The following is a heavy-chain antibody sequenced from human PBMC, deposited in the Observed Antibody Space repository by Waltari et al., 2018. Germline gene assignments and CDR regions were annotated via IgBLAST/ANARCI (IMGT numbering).Heavy chain of an antibody. J-gene: IGHJ3*02. CDR1: GGSISSSSYY. CDR3: ARRNRDDAFDI. D-gene: IGHD1-1*01. CDR2: IYYRGST. V-gene: IGHV4-39*01. Sequence: QLQLQESGPGLVKPSETLSLTCTVSGGSISSSSYYWGWIRQPPGKGLEWIGIIYYRGSTYYNPSLKSRVTISVDTSKNQFSLKLSSVTAADTAVYYCARRNRDDAFDIWGQGTMVTVSS.